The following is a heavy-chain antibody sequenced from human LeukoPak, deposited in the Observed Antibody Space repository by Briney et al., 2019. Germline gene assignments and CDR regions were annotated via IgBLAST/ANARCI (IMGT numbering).Heavy chain of an antibody. V-gene: IGHV4-4*08. D-gene: IGHD4-17*01. Sequence: SETLSLTCSASGASITSYYWTWIRQSPGKGLEWIGYSHASGSTRYNPSLESRLSMSVDTSKNQVSLTLTSVTAADTAVYFCATPDVTDDDFFHYWGQGTLVTVSS. CDR3: ATPDVTDDDFFHY. J-gene: IGHJ4*02. CDR1: GASITSYY. CDR2: SHASGST.